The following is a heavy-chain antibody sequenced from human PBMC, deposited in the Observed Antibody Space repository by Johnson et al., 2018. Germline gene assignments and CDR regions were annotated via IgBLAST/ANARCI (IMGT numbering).Heavy chain of an antibody. V-gene: IGHV1-8*01. J-gene: IGHJ6*03. CDR2: LNPNNGNT. D-gene: IGHD3-10*01. Sequence: QVQLVESVAEVKKPGASVKVSCKASGYTLTNYDINWVRQAPGQGLEWMGWLNPNNGNTGYTQKFQGRVTMTRDTSISTAYMELSSLTGEDTAMYYSARCSYDGSGGWTENQKKSYYYYMDVWGEGTTVTVSS. CDR3: ARCSYDGSGGWTENQKKSYYYYMDV. CDR1: GYTLTNYD.